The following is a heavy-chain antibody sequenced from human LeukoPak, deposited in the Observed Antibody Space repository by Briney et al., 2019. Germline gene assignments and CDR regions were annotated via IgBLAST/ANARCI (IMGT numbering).Heavy chain of an antibody. CDR3: ARLLVYNSGGEAFDY. CDR2: IKKDGSEK. J-gene: IGHJ4*02. D-gene: IGHD3-10*01. Sequence: GGSLRLSCAASGFTFNTYSMNWVRQAPGKGLEWVANIKKDGSEKYYVDSVKGRFTISRDNAKNSLYLQMNSLRAEDTAVYYCARLLVYNSGGEAFDYWGPGTLVTVSS. V-gene: IGHV3-7*01. CDR1: GFTFNTYS.